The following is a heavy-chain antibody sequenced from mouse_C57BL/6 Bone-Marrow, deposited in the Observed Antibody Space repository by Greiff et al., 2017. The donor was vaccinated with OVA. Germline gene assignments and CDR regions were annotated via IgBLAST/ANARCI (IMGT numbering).Heavy chain of an antibody. J-gene: IGHJ1*03. CDR1: GFTFSSYA. Sequence: EVKLQESGGGLVKPGGSLKLSCAASGFTFSSYAMSWVRQTPEKRLEWVATISDGGSYSYYPDNVKGRFTISRDNAKNNLYLQMSHLKSEDTAMYYCARVYYEYDVWYFDVWGTGTTVTVSS. CDR2: ISDGGSYS. V-gene: IGHV5-4*03. D-gene: IGHD2-4*01. CDR3: ARVYYEYDVWYFDV.